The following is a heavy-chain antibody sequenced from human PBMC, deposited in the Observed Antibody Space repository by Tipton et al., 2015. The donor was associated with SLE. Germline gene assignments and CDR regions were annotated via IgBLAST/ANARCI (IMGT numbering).Heavy chain of an antibody. CDR2: INHSGST. Sequence: LRLSCAVYGGSFSGYYRSWIRQPPGKGLEWIGEINHSGSTNYNPSLKSRVTISVDTSKNQFSLKLSSVTAADTAVYYCARDRDGYSWFDPWGQGTLVTVSS. V-gene: IGHV4-34*01. D-gene: IGHD5-24*01. J-gene: IGHJ5*02. CDR3: ARDRDGYSWFDP. CDR1: GGSFSGYY.